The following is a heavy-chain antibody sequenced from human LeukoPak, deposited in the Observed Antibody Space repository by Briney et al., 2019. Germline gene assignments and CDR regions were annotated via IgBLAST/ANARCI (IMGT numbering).Heavy chain of an antibody. Sequence: PGGSLRLSCAASGFTFSSYWMNWVRQAPGKGLVWVSRIASDGSSTTYADSVKGRFSISRDNAKNTLYLQMNSLRVEDTAVYYCARPAARPVWGQGTLVTVSS. J-gene: IGHJ4*02. D-gene: IGHD6-6*01. CDR1: GFTFSSYW. CDR3: ARPAARPV. CDR2: IASDGSST. V-gene: IGHV3-74*01.